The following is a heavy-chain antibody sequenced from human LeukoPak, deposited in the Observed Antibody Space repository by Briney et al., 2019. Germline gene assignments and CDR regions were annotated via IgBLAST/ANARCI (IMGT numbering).Heavy chain of an antibody. J-gene: IGHJ3*02. Sequence: QAGGSLRLSCAASGFTLSNYWMYWVRQAPGKGLVWVSLINTDGSTTTYADSARGRFTISRDNARSTLYLQMHSLRDDDTAVYYCTRGAGNYVFDIWGQGTMVTVSS. CDR3: TRGAGNYVFDI. CDR1: GFTLSNYW. CDR2: INTDGSTT. D-gene: IGHD3-16*01. V-gene: IGHV3-74*01.